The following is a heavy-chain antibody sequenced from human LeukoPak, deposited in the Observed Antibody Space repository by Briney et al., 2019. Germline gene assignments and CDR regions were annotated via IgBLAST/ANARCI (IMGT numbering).Heavy chain of an antibody. D-gene: IGHD3-22*01. Sequence: PSETLSLTCTVSGGSISSGGYYWSWIRQHPGKGLEWIGYIYYSGSTYYNSSLKSRVTISVDTSKNQFSLKLSSVTAADTAVYYCARHASYYDSSGYYSFDYWGQGTLVTVSS. CDR2: IYYSGST. J-gene: IGHJ4*02. CDR3: ARHASYYDSSGYYSFDY. V-gene: IGHV4-31*03. CDR1: GGSISSGGYY.